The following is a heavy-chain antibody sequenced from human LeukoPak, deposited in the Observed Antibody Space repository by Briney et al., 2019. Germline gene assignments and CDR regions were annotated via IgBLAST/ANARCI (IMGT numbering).Heavy chain of an antibody. J-gene: IGHJ5*02. V-gene: IGHV3-23*01. D-gene: IGHD2-2*01. CDR3: AKDLVAVVVPAAMDWFDP. Sequence: GGSLRLSCAASGFTFSSYGMSWVRQAPGKGLEWVSAISGSGGSTYYADSVKGRFTISRDNSKNTLYLQMNSLRAEDTAVYYCAKDLVAVVVPAAMDWFDPWGQGTLVTVSS. CDR1: GFTFSSYG. CDR2: ISGSGGST.